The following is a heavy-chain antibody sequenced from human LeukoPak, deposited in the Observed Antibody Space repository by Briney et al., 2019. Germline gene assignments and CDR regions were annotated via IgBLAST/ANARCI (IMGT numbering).Heavy chain of an antibody. J-gene: IGHJ4*02. D-gene: IGHD2-2*01. Sequence: KPSETLSLTCAVYGGSFSGYYWSWIRQPPGKGLEWIGEINHSGSTNYNPSLKSRVTISVDTSKNQFSLKLSSVTAADTAVYYCARRPAALSTDYWGQGTLVTVSS. CDR2: INHSGST. CDR1: GGSFSGYY. CDR3: ARRPAALSTDY. V-gene: IGHV4-34*01.